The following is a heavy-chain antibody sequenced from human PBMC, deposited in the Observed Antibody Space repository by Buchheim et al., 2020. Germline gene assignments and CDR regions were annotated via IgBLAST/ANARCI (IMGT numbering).Heavy chain of an antibody. V-gene: IGHV4-39*01. CDR2: IYYSGNT. CDR3: ARIGGLAVSGQYNWHDP. CDR1: GGSIRSSPYY. Sequence: QLHLQESGPGLVKPSEPLSLTCTVSGGSIRSSPYYWGWIRQPPGKGLEWIGSIYYSGNTQDNPSLKSRVTISVDTSRNQFSLKLSSVTAADTAVYYCARIGGLAVSGQYNWHDPWGQGIL. J-gene: IGHJ5*02. D-gene: IGHD6-19*01.